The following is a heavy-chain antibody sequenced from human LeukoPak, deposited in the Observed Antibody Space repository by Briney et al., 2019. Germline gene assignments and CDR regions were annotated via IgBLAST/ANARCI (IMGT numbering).Heavy chain of an antibody. CDR3: ARPGYSTDWGRFDP. Sequence: GGSLRLXCAASGFKFEGYAMHWVRQRPGKGLEWVSLISGDGGNTYYADSVKGRFTISRDSSKNSLYLQMKSLRAEDTALYYCARPGYSTDWGRFDPWGQGTLVTVSS. CDR1: GFKFEGYA. D-gene: IGHD6-19*01. CDR2: ISGDGGNT. J-gene: IGHJ5*02. V-gene: IGHV3-43*02.